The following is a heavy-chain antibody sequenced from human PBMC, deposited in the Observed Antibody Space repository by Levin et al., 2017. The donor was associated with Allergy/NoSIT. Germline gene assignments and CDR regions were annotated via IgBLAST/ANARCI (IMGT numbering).Heavy chain of an antibody. CDR2: ISGSDGSA. V-gene: IGHV3-23*01. D-gene: IGHD6-6*01. J-gene: IGHJ4*02. Sequence: GGSLRLSCAASGFTFSNYAMSWVRQAPGKGLEWVSAISGSDGSAYYADSVKGRFTISRDNSKNTLYLQMNSLRAEDTAVYYCAKTGSTTIAARLNYWGQGTLVTVSS. CDR1: GFTFSNYA. CDR3: AKTGSTTIAARLNY.